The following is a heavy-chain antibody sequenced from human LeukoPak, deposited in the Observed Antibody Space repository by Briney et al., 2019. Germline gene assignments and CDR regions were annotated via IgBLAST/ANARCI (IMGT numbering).Heavy chain of an antibody. CDR2: IYSGGST. CDR1: GFTVSSNY. CDR3: ARGLMVRGYYFDY. D-gene: IGHD3-10*01. Sequence: GGSLRLSCAASGFTVSSNYMSWVRLAPGKGLEWVSVIYSGGSTYYADSVKGRFTISRDNSKNTLYLQMNSLRAEDTAVYYCARGLMVRGYYFDYWGQGTLVTVSS. J-gene: IGHJ4*02. V-gene: IGHV3-66*01.